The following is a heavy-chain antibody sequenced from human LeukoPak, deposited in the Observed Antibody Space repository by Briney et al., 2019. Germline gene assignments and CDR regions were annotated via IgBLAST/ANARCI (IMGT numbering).Heavy chain of an antibody. CDR1: GFTFSSYA. J-gene: IGHJ3*02. CDR2: ISNSGQST. Sequence: GGSLRLSCAASGFTFSSYAMTWVRQAPGKGLEWVSIISNSGQSTYFADSVKGRFTISRDNSKNTLYLQMDTLRAEDTAVYYCAKVRNYDSSTYYWNDALDIWGQGTKVTVSS. V-gene: IGHV3-23*01. D-gene: IGHD3-22*01. CDR3: AKVRNYDSSTYYWNDALDI.